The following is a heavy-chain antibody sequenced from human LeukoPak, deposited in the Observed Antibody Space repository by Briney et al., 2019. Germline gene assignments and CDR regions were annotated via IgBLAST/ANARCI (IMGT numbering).Heavy chain of an antibody. D-gene: IGHD2-2*01. CDR2: IYYSGST. CDR3: ATQGPYCSSTSCYSY. J-gene: IGHJ4*02. CDR1: GGSISSSSYY. Sequence: SETLSLTCTVSGGSISSSSYYWGWIRQPPGKGLEWIGSIYYSGSTYYNPSLKGRVTISVDTSKNQFSLKLSSVTAADTAVYYCATQGPYCSSTSCYSYWGQGTLVTVSS. V-gene: IGHV4-39*07.